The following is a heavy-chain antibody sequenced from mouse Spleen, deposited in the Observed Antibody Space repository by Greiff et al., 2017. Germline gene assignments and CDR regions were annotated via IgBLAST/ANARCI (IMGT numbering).Heavy chain of an antibody. Sequence: VQLQQSGAELVKPGASVKLSCKASGYTFTSYYMYWVKQRPGQGLEWIGEINPSNGGTNFNEKFKSKATLTVDKSSSTAYMQLSSLTSEDSAVYYCTRGGNWGLDYWGQGTTLTVSS. CDR2: INPSNGGT. V-gene: IGHV1S81*02. D-gene: IGHD4-1*01. CDR1: GYTFTSYY. CDR3: TRGGNWGLDY. J-gene: IGHJ2*01.